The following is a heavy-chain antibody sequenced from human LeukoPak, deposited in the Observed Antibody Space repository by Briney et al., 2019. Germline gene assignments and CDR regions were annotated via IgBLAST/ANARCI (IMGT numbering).Heavy chain of an antibody. CDR1: GYTFTGYY. Sequence: ASVKVSCKASGYTFTGYYMHWVRQAPGQGLEWMGWINPNSGGTNYAQKFQGRVTITADESTSTAYMELSSLRSEDTAVYYCARAMTDRYFDWLGDYYYYYMDVWGKGTTVTISS. J-gene: IGHJ6*03. V-gene: IGHV1-2*02. CDR2: INPNSGGT. CDR3: ARAMTDRYFDWLGDYYYYYMDV. D-gene: IGHD3-9*01.